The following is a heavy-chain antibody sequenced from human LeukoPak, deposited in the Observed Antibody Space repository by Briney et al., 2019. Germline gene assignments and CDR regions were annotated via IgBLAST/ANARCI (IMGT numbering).Heavy chain of an antibody. Sequence: SETLSLTCAVYGGSFSGYYWSWIRQPPGKGLEWIGEINHSGSTNYNPSLKSRVTISVDTSKNQFSLKLSSVTAADTAVYYCARGLNDSSVTYYFDYWGQGTLVTVSS. CDR1: GGSFSGYY. V-gene: IGHV4-34*01. J-gene: IGHJ4*02. D-gene: IGHD3-22*01. CDR3: ARGLNDSSVTYYFDY. CDR2: INHSGST.